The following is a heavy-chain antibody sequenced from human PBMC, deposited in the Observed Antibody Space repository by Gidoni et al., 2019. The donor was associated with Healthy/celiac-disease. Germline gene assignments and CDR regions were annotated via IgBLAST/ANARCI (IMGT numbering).Heavy chain of an antibody. D-gene: IGHD4-17*01. CDR3: ARNLHLTTVTSFDP. V-gene: IGHV4-39*01. CDR1: GGSLSSSSYY. CDR2: IYYSGSP. Sequence: QLQLQESGPGLVKPSETLSLTCTVSGGSLSSSSYYWGWIRQPPGKGREWIGSIYYSGSPYYNPSLKSRVTISVDTSKNQFSLKLSSVTAADTAVYYCARNLHLTTVTSFDPWGQGTLVTVSS. J-gene: IGHJ5*02.